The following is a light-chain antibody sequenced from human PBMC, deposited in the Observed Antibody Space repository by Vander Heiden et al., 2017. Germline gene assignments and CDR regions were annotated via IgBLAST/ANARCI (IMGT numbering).Light chain of an antibody. V-gene: IGLV1-40*01. CDR3: QSYDSSLSGPVV. CDR2: GNS. J-gene: IGLJ2*01. CDR1: IEASYD. Sequence: QSVLTQPPSVSGAPGQRVPNIEASYDVHWYQQLPGTAPKLLIYGNSNRPSGVPDRFSGSKSGTSASLAITGLQAEDEADYYCQSYDSSLSGPVVFGGGTKLTVL.